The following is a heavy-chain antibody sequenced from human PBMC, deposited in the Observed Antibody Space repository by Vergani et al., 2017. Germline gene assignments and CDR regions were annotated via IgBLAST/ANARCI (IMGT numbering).Heavy chain of an antibody. D-gene: IGHD3-10*01. CDR3: ARALGMVRGVPSWFDP. V-gene: IGHV1-46*01. J-gene: IGHJ5*02. CDR2: INPSGGST. Sequence: QVQLVQSGAEVKKPGASVKVSCKASGYTFTSYYMHWVRQAPGQGLEWMGIINPSGGSTSYAQKFQGRVTMTRDTSTSTVYMELSSLRSEDTAVYYCARALGMVRGVPSWFDPWGQGTLVTVSS. CDR1: GYTFTSYY.